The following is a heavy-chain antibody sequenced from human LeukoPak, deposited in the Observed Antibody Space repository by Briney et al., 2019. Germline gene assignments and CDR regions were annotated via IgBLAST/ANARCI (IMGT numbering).Heavy chain of an antibody. Sequence: GGSLRLSCAASGFTFSSYAMSWVRQAPGKGLEWVSAISAGGGSTYYADSVKGRFTISRDNSKNTLYLQMNSLRAEDTAVYYCAKDRSVVGATTGFDYWGQGTLVTVSS. V-gene: IGHV3-23*01. D-gene: IGHD1-26*01. CDR2: ISAGGGST. CDR1: GFTFSSYA. J-gene: IGHJ4*02. CDR3: AKDRSVVGATTGFDY.